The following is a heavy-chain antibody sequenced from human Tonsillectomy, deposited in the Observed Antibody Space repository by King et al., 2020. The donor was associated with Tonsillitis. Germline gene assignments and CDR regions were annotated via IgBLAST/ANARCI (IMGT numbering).Heavy chain of an antibody. J-gene: IGHJ4*02. CDR1: GGSISSGDYY. V-gene: IGHV4-30-4*01. Sequence: QLQESGPGLVKPSQTLSLTCTVSGGSISSGDYYWSWIRQPPGKGLEWSGYIYYIGSTYSNPSLKRRVTISVHTSKNQFSLKLSSCTAADTAVYYCARDRKGTTSSSVYYRTLDYWGQGTLVTVSS. CDR2: IYYIGST. D-gene: IGHD3-22*01. CDR3: ARDRKGTTSSSVYYRTLDY.